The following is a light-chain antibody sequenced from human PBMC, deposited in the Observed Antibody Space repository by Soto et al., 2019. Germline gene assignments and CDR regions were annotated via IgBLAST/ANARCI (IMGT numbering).Light chain of an antibody. V-gene: IGKV3-20*01. CDR3: QQYGSSHS. Sequence: EIVLTQSPGTLSLSPGERATLSCRASQSVSSSYLAWYQQKPGQAPRLLIYGASSRATGIPDRFSGSGSGTDFTLIISRLEPEACAVYYCQQYGSSHSFGQGTKVEIK. CDR1: QSVSSSY. J-gene: IGKJ1*01. CDR2: GAS.